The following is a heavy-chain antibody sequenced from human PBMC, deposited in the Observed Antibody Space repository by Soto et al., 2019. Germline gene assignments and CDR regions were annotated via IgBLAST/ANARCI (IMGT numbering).Heavy chain of an antibody. J-gene: IGHJ5*02. CDR1: GYTFTSYG. CDR3: ANYKWGSAWYNWFDP. D-gene: IGHD1-1*01. V-gene: IGHV1-18*01. Sequence: ASVKVSCKASGYTFTSYGISWVRQAPGQGLEWMGWISAYNGNTNYAQKLQGRVTMTTDTSTSTAYMELRSLRSDDTAVYYCANYKWGSAWYNWFDPWGQGTLVTVSS. CDR2: ISAYNGNT.